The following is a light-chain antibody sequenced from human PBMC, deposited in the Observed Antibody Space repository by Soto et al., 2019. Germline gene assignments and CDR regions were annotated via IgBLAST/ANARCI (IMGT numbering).Light chain of an antibody. J-gene: IGKJ1*01. Sequence: DIQMTQSPSTLSASVGDRVTITCRASQSNSNWLAWYQQKPGTAPNLLIYKASTLQSGVPSRFSGSGSGTEFTLTISSLQPDDSATYYCQQYNSYSPWTFGQGTKVEIK. CDR2: KAS. V-gene: IGKV1-5*03. CDR1: QSNSNW. CDR3: QQYNSYSPWT.